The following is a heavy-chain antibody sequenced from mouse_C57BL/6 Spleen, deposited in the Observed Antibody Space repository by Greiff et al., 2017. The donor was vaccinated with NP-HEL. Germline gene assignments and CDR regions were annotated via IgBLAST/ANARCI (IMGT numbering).Heavy chain of an antibody. J-gene: IGHJ4*01. V-gene: IGHV2-2*01. Sequence: VQLQESGPGLVQPSQSLSITCTVSGFSLTSYGVHWVRQSPGKGLEWLGVIWSGGSTDYNAAFISRLSISKDNSKSQVFFKMNSLQADDTAIYYCARVYYGSSHYAMDYWGQGTSVTVSS. CDR3: ARVYYGSSHYAMDY. CDR2: IWSGGST. CDR1: GFSLTSYG. D-gene: IGHD1-1*01.